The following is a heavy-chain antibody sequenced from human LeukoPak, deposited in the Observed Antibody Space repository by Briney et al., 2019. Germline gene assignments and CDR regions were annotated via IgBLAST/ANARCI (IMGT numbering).Heavy chain of an antibody. Sequence: GGTLRLSCAASGFTFSSYGMSWVRQAPGKGLEWVSAISGSGGSTYYADSVKGRFTISRDNSKNTLYLQMNSLRAEDTAVYYCAKDRRAGSYDYWGQGTLVTVSS. CDR1: GFTFSSYG. J-gene: IGHJ4*02. D-gene: IGHD3-10*01. CDR3: AKDRRAGSYDY. V-gene: IGHV3-23*01. CDR2: ISGSGGST.